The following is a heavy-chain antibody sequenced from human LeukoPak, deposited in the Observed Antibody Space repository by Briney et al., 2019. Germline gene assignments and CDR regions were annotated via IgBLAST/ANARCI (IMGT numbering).Heavy chain of an antibody. CDR1: GGSFSGYY. J-gene: IGHJ4*02. Sequence: SETLSLTCAVYGGSFSGYYWSWIRQPPGKGLEWIGEINHSGSTNYNPPLKSRVTISVDTSKNQFSLKLSSVTAADTAVYYCARRWLKYRKFDYWGQGTLVTVSS. D-gene: IGHD3-22*01. CDR3: ARRWLKYRKFDY. CDR2: INHSGST. V-gene: IGHV4-34*01.